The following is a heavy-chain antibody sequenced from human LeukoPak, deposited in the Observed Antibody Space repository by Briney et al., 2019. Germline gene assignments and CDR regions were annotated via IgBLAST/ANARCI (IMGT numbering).Heavy chain of an antibody. CDR2: ISSNGGST. D-gene: IGHD3-3*01. J-gene: IGHJ4*02. CDR1: GFTFSSYA. V-gene: IGHV3-64*01. CDR3: AREGYYDFWSGSGSYYFDY. Sequence: PGGSLRLSCAASGFTFSSYAMHWVRQAPGKGLEYVSAISSNGGSTYYANSVKGRFTISRDNSKNTLYLQMGSLRAEGMAVYYCAREGYYDFWSGSGSYYFDYWGQGTLVTVSS.